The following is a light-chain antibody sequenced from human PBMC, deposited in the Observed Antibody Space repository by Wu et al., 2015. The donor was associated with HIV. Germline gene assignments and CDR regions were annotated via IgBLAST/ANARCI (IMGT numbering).Light chain of an antibody. V-gene: IGKV3-11*01. CDR3: QQRKIWPLT. CDR2: DDS. J-gene: IGKJ5*01. Sequence: EIVLTQSPVTLSLSPGDRATLSCRASQSVSGFLAWYQQKSGQGPRLLVYDDSTRATGIPARFSGSGSGTDFTLTISSLEPEDFAVYYCQQRKIWPLTFGQGTRLEIK. CDR1: QSVSGF.